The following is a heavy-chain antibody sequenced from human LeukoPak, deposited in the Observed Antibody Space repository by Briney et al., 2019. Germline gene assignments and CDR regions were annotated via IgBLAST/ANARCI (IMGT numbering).Heavy chain of an antibody. V-gene: IGHV4-38-2*01. J-gene: IGHJ3*02. D-gene: IGHD2-15*01. Sequence: SGTPSLTCAVSGYSISSGYYWGWIRQPPGKGLEWIGRIYHSGSTYYNPSLKSRVTISVDTSKNQFSLKLSSVTAADTAVYYCASYCSGGSCYNYHAFDIWGQGTMVTVSS. CDR2: IYHSGST. CDR1: GYSISSGYY. CDR3: ASYCSGGSCYNYHAFDI.